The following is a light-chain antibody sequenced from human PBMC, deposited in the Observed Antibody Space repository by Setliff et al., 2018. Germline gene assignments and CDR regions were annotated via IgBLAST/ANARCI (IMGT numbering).Light chain of an antibody. CDR3: SSYAGSNNFPYV. V-gene: IGLV2-8*01. J-gene: IGLJ1*01. CDR1: SSDVGGYNY. Sequence: GSPGQSVTISCTGTSSDVGGYNYVSWYQQHPGKAPKLMIYEVSKRPSGVPDCFSGSKSGNTASLTVSGLQAEDEADYYCSSYAGSNNFPYVFGTGTKVTVL. CDR2: EVS.